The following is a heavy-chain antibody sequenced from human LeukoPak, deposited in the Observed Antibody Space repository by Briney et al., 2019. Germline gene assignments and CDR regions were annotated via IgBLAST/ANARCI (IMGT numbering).Heavy chain of an antibody. V-gene: IGHV3-48*03. D-gene: IGHD5-12*01. CDR1: RFPFSIYE. CDR3: ALLTVASDFDY. J-gene: IGHJ4*02. Sequence: GGSLRLSCEVSRFPFSIYEMNWVRQAPGKGLEWVSNIHSSGTVKYYSDSVKGRFSISRDNAKSSLYLQMNSLRVEDTAVYYCALLTVASDFDYWGQGALVTVSS. CDR2: IHSSGTVK.